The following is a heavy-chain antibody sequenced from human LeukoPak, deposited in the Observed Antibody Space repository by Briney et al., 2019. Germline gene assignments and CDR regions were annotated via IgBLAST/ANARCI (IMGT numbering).Heavy chain of an antibody. J-gene: IGHJ5*02. CDR2: IWYDGSNE. D-gene: IGHD6-13*01. CDR1: GFTFSRYG. CDR3: ARNQGIPATGTGWFDP. Sequence: PGGSLRLSCAASGFTFSRYGMPWVRQAPGKGLEWLAVIWYDGSNEYYTDSVKGRFTISRDNSKNTLYLQMSSLRVEDTAVYYCARNQGIPATGTGWFDPWGQGTLVTVSS. V-gene: IGHV3-33*01.